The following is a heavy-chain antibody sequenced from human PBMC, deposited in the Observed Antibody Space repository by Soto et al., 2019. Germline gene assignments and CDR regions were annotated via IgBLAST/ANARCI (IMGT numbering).Heavy chain of an antibody. CDR1: GGSISSNNYY. CDR2: IYYSGST. J-gene: IGHJ4*02. Sequence: QLQLQESGPGLVKPSETLSLICTVSGGSISSNNYYWGWIRQPPGKGLEWIGSIYYSGSTYYNPFLKSRVTISVDTSKNQFSLKLSSVTAADTAVYYCARRGTSSWYGYWGQGTLVTVSS. D-gene: IGHD6-13*01. CDR3: ARRGTSSWYGY. V-gene: IGHV4-39*01.